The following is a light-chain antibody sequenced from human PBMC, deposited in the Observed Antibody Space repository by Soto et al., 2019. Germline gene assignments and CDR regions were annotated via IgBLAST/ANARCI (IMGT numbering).Light chain of an antibody. V-gene: IGKV3-11*01. Sequence: EIVLTQSPATLSLSPGERATLSCRASQSVSSYLVWYQQKPGQAPRLLIYDASNRATGIPARFSGSRSGTVVNLSISRLEPEDYAVYYCQHRSRWPPLTVGGGNKVEIK. CDR3: QHRSRWPPLT. J-gene: IGKJ4*01. CDR1: QSVSSY. CDR2: DAS.